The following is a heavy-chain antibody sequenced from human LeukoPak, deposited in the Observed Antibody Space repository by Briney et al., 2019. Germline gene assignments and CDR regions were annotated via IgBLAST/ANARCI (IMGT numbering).Heavy chain of an antibody. Sequence: GRSLRLSCAASGFTFSSDAMHWVRQAPGKGLEWVAVISYDGSNKYYADSVKGRFTISRDNSKNTLYLQMNSLRAEDTAVYYCARVGKDDRLEYHFDYWGQGTLVTVSS. CDR1: GFTFSSDA. CDR3: ARVGKDDRLEYHFDY. CDR2: ISYDGSNK. V-gene: IGHV3-30-3*01. J-gene: IGHJ4*02. D-gene: IGHD3-22*01.